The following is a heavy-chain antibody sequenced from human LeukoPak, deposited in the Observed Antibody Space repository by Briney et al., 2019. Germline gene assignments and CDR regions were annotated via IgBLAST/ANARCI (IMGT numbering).Heavy chain of an antibody. CDR3: AKVRYFDWLSPFDY. CDR1: GFTFDDYA. Sequence: PGGSLRLSCAASGFTFDDYAMHWVRQAPGKGLEWVSGISWNSGSIGYADSVKGRFTISRYNAKNSLYLQMNSLRAEDPALYYCAKVRYFDWLSPFDYWGQGTLVTVSS. J-gene: IGHJ4*02. V-gene: IGHV3-9*01. D-gene: IGHD3-9*01. CDR2: ISWNSGSI.